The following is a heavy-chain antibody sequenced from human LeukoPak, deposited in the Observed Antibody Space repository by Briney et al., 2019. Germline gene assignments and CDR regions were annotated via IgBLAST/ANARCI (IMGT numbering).Heavy chain of an antibody. J-gene: IGHJ6*02. CDR3: ARVRFYYGMDV. CDR2: IYYSGST. Sequence: SETLSLTCTVSGGSISSYYWSWIRQPPGKGLEWIGYIYYSGSTNYNPSLKSRVTISVDTSKNQFSLKLSSVTAADTAVYYCARVRFYYGMDVWGQGTTVTVSS. CDR1: GGSISSYY. V-gene: IGHV4-59*12.